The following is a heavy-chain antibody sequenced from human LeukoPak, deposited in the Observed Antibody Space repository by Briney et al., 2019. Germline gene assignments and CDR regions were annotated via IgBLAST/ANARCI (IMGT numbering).Heavy chain of an antibody. CDR3: ASGGYCSSTSCYLPPFDP. V-gene: IGHV3-21*01. D-gene: IGHD2-2*01. Sequence: PGGSLRLSCAASGFTFSSYSMNWVRQAPGKGLEWVSSISSSSSSYIYYADSVKGRFTISRDNAKNSLYLQMNSLRAEDTAVYYCASGGYCSSTSCYLPPFDPWGQGTLVTVSS. J-gene: IGHJ5*02. CDR2: ISSSSSSYI. CDR1: GFTFSSYS.